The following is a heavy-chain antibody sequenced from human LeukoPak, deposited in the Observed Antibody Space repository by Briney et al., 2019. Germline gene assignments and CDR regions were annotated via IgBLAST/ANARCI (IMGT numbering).Heavy chain of an antibody. J-gene: IGHJ4*02. CDR2: ISWNSGSI. Sequence: QSGGSLRLSCAASGFTFDDYAMHWVRQAPGKGLEWVSGISWNSGSIGYADSVMGRFTISRDNAKNSLYLQMNSLRTEDTALYYCAKGHSSSWHFGYFDYWGQGTLVTVSS. D-gene: IGHD6-13*01. CDR3: AKGHSSSWHFGYFDY. CDR1: GFTFDDYA. V-gene: IGHV3-9*01.